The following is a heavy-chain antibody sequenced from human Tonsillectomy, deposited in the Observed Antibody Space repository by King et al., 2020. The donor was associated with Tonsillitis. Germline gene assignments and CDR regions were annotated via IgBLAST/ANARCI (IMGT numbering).Heavy chain of an antibody. Sequence: VQLQESCPGLVKPSETLSLTCTVSGDSISTYYWSWIRQPPGKGLEWIGYIHFIWSTNYNPSLESRVTISVDTSKKQISLKLRAVTAADTAVYYCARGSRQGWGSGLTFDSWGQGTLVTVSS. J-gene: IGHJ4*02. D-gene: IGHD3-16*01. V-gene: IGHV4-59*01. CDR3: ARGSRQGWGSGLTFDS. CDR2: IHFIWST. CDR1: GDSISTYY.